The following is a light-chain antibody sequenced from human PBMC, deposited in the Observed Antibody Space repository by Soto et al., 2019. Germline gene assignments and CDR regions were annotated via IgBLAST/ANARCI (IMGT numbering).Light chain of an antibody. CDR1: SDDVGRHNL. CDR2: EGT. J-gene: IGLJ3*02. V-gene: IGLV2-23*01. Sequence: LTQPASVSGSPGQSITISCFGTSDDVGRHNLVSWYQQHPGKAPRLMIYEGTRRPSGVSNRFSGSKSGSTASLTISGLQAEDEGDYYCCSYAGSRTWVFGGGTKLTVL. CDR3: CSYAGSRTWV.